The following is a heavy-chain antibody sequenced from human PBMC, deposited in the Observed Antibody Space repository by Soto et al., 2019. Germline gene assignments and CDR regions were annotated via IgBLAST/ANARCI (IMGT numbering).Heavy chain of an antibody. CDR2: ISSSSSYI. CDR1: GFTFSSYS. D-gene: IGHD6-13*01. Sequence: LRLSCAASGFTFSSYSMNWVRQAPGKGLECVSSISSSSSYIYYADSVKGRFTISRDNAKNSLYLQMNSLRAEDTAVYYCARTGYSSSWDLFYYYYGMDVWGQGTTVTVSS. V-gene: IGHV3-21*01. CDR3: ARTGYSSSWDLFYYYYGMDV. J-gene: IGHJ6*02.